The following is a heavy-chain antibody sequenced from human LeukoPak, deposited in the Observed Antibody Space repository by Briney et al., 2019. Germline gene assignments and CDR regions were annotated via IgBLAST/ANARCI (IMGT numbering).Heavy chain of an antibody. V-gene: IGHV5-51*01. J-gene: IGHJ3*02. CDR2: IYPADSDT. CDR3: ATALAQTHAFDI. CDR1: GYTFPNYW. Sequence: GESLKISCKGSGYTFPNYWIIWGRQMPGKGLEWMGIIYPADSDTRYSTTFQGQVTVSADRSTSTAYLQWSSLKASDTAMYYCATALAQTHAFDIWGQGTLVTVSS. D-gene: IGHD6-13*01.